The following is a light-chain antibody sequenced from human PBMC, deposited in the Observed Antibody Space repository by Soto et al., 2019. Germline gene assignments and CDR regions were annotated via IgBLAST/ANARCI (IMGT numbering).Light chain of an antibody. Sequence: EIVMTQSPATVSVSPGERVTLSCRASQSVNNYLAWYQQKPGQAPRLLIYGASTKATGIPARFSGSGSGTEFTLTISSLQSEDFAVYYCQQYNNWPPMYTFGQGTKLEIK. J-gene: IGKJ2*01. V-gene: IGKV3-15*01. CDR3: QQYNNWPPMYT. CDR2: GAS. CDR1: QSVNNY.